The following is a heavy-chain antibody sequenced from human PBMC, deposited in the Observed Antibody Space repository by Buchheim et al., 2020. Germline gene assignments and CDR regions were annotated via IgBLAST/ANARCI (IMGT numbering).Heavy chain of an antibody. CDR2: ISGTSSYT. V-gene: IGHV3-11*06. J-gene: IGHJ4*02. Sequence: QVKLVESGGGLVKPGGSLVLSCAASGFTFNDYYMSWVRQAPGKGLEWVSSISGTSSYTYYADSVKGRFTISRDNAKNSLYLQMNSLRAEDTAVYYCARDLWGSGSYYPAYWGQGTL. CDR3: ARDLWGSGSYYPAY. D-gene: IGHD3-10*01. CDR1: GFTFNDYY.